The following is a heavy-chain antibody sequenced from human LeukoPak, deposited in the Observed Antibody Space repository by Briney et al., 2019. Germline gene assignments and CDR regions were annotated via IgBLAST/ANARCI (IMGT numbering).Heavy chain of an antibody. J-gene: IGHJ4*02. CDR3: ARRYGSGCPD. Sequence: SETLSLTCTVSGGSISSSSYYWGWIRQPPGKGLEWIGSIYYSGSTYYNPSLKSRVTISVDTSKNQFSLKLSSVTAADTAVYYCARRYGSGCPDWGQGTLVTVSS. CDR1: GGSISSSSYY. CDR2: IYYSGST. D-gene: IGHD6-19*01. V-gene: IGHV4-39*07.